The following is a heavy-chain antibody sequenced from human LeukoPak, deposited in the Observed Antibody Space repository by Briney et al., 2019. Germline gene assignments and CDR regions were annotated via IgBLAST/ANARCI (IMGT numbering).Heavy chain of an antibody. CDR3: ASVKLGPEGFFDS. Sequence: PRASGKVSFKASGNTFSGYSIHWVRQAHGQGLEWMGWINPKSGSTNYAQKLQGRVTMTRDTSISTAYMELRRLRSDDTAVYHCASVKLGPEGFFDSWGQGTLVTVSS. D-gene: IGHD7-27*01. CDR1: GNTFSGYS. V-gene: IGHV1-2*02. CDR2: INPKSGST. J-gene: IGHJ4*02.